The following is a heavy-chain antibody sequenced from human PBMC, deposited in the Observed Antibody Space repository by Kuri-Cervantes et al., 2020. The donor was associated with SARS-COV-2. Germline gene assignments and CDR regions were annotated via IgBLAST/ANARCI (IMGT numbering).Heavy chain of an antibody. CDR3: ARVNWGFDY. Sequence: SETLSLTCTVSGGSISSSSYYWSWTRQPAGKGQEWIGRVYTSGSTNYNPSLKSRVTMSVDTSKNQFSLKLSSVTAADTAVYYCARVNWGFDYWGQGTLVTVSS. D-gene: IGHD7-27*01. CDR2: VYTSGST. CDR1: GGSISSSSYY. V-gene: IGHV4-61*02. J-gene: IGHJ4*02.